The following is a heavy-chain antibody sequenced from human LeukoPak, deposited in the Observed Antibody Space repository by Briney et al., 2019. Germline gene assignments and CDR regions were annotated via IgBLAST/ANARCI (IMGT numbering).Heavy chain of an antibody. V-gene: IGHV3-43D*03. J-gene: IGHJ5*02. D-gene: IGHD6-19*01. CDR3: AKDIHIGHGSGWPES. Sequence: PGGSLRLSCVGSGFTFGEYGMHWVRQVPGKGLEWVSHITWDGGSTYYAGSVKGRFTISRDNSKNSLYLQMNSLGAKDAALYYCAKDIHIGHGSGWPESWGQGTLVTVSS. CDR1: GFTFGEYG. CDR2: ITWDGGST.